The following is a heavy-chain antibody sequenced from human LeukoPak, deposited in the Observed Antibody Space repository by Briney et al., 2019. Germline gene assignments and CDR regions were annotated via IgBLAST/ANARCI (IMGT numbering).Heavy chain of an antibody. CDR2: IRYDGNNA. J-gene: IGHJ4*02. V-gene: IGHV3-30*02. D-gene: IGHD5-24*01. CDR1: GFTFSSYG. Sequence: GGSLRLSCAASGFTFSSYGMHWVRQAPGKGLEWVAFIRYDGNNAFYVDSVKGRFTISRDNSKNTLYLQMNSLRAEDTAVYYCAKGGDGYNYGSYFDYWGQGALVTVSS. CDR3: AKGGDGYNYGSYFDY.